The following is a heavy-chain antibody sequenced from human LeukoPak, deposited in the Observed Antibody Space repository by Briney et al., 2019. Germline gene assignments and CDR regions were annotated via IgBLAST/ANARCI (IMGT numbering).Heavy chain of an antibody. CDR1: GGSISSSSYY. V-gene: IGHV4-39*07. J-gene: IGHJ5*02. D-gene: IGHD6-13*01. CDR2: MYYSGST. CDR3: ARGLAAAAGTNPWFDP. Sequence: SETLSLTCTVSGGSISSSSYYWGWIRQPPGKGLEWIGSMYYSGSTYYNPSLKSRVSISVDTSKNQFSLKLSSVTAADTAVYYCARGLAAAAGTNPWFDPWGQGTLVTVSS.